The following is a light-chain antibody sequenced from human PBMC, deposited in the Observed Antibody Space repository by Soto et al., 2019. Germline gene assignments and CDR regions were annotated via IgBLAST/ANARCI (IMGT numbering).Light chain of an antibody. Sequence: QSALTQPRSVSGSPGQSVTVSCTGTSSDVGGHNHVSWYQQHPGKVPKLMISDVNKRPSGVPDRFSGSKSGNTASLTISGVEDEDEADYYCCSFAGRIFVFGTGTKLTVL. V-gene: IGLV2-11*01. J-gene: IGLJ1*01. CDR1: SSDVGGHNH. CDR3: CSFAGRIFV. CDR2: DVN.